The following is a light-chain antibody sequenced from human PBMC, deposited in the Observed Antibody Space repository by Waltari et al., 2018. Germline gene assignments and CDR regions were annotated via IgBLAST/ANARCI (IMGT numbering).Light chain of an antibody. V-gene: IGKV3-11*01. CDR2: DAF. Sequence: EIVLTQSPATLSLSPGERDTLSCRASQRVSSYLAWYQQKPGQAPRLLIYDAFNRDTGIPARFSGSGSGTDFTLTISSLEPEDFAVYYCQLRINWPPAYTFGQGTKLEI. CDR3: QLRINWPPAYT. CDR1: QRVSSY. J-gene: IGKJ2*01.